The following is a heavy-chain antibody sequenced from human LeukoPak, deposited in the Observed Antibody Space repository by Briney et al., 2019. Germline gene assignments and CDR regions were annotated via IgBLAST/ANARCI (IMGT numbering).Heavy chain of an antibody. Sequence: PGGSLTLSCGGSGFYFSKYGMHWVRQAQGKGLEGGAVTVHDWSNEFYGDSVKGRFTIFRDNSKDTLYLQMNSLRAEDTAVYFCAKDAAELRGVVYYWGQGTLVTVSS. J-gene: IGHJ4*02. CDR3: AKDAAELRGVVYY. V-gene: IGHV3-30*18. CDR1: GFYFSKYG. D-gene: IGHD3-10*01. CDR2: TVHDWSNE.